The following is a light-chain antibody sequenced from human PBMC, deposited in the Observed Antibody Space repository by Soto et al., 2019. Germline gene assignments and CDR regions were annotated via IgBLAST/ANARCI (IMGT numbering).Light chain of an antibody. CDR2: AAS. J-gene: IGKJ4*01. Sequence: DIQMTQSPSSLSASLGDRVTITCRASQGIGAYLVWFQQKPGNVPKLLIYAASTLQSGVPSRFSGSGSGTDFTLTISSLQPEDVATYYCQKYNSAPLTFGGGTKVEIK. CDR1: QGIGAY. V-gene: IGKV1-27*01. CDR3: QKYNSAPLT.